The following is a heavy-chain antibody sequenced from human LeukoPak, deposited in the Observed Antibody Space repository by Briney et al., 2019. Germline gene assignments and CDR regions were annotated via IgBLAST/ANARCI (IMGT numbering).Heavy chain of an antibody. D-gene: IGHD6-13*01. CDR3: AREGTHAAGIFGY. Sequence: SVKVSCKASGGTFSSYAISWVRPAPGQGLEWMGGIIPIFGTANYAQKFQGRVTITADKSTSTAYMELSSLRSEDTAVYYCAREGTHAAGIFGYWGQGTLVTVSS. J-gene: IGHJ4*02. CDR1: GGTFSSYA. V-gene: IGHV1-69*06. CDR2: IIPIFGTA.